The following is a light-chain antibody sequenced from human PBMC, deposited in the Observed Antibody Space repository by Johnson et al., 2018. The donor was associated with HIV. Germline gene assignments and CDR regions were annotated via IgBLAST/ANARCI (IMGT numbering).Light chain of an antibody. CDR1: SSNIGNKY. CDR3: GTWDSSLSFYV. J-gene: IGLJ1*01. V-gene: IGLV1-51*02. CDR2: ENN. Sequence: QSVLTQPPSVSAAPGQKVTISCSGSSSNIGNKYVSWYQQLPGTAPKLLIYENNKRPSGIPDRFSGSKSGTSATLGITRLQPGDGADYYCGTWDSSLSFYVFGTGTKVTVL.